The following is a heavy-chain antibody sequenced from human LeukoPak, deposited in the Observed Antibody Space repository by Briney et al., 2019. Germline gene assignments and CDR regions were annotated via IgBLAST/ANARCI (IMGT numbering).Heavy chain of an antibody. CDR3: ARGGDSSPYYPDY. V-gene: IGHV3-48*02. D-gene: IGHD3-22*01. Sequence: GGSLRLSCAASGFTFSTYSMNWVRQAPGKGLEWVSYIASSSSTIYYADSVKGRFTISRDNAKNSLFLQMNSLRDEDTAVYYCARGGDSSPYYPDYWGQGTLVTVSS. CDR2: IASSSSTI. CDR1: GFTFSTYS. J-gene: IGHJ4*02.